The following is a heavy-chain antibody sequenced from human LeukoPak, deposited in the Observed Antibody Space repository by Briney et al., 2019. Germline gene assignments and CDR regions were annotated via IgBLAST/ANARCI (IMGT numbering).Heavy chain of an antibody. V-gene: IGHV4-59*01. CDR1: GGSISSYY. J-gene: IGHJ4*02. Sequence: NPSETLSLTCTVSGGSISSYYWSWIRQPPGKGLEWIGYIYYSGSTNDNPSLKSRVTISVDTSKNQFSLKLSSVTAADTAVYYCARAPSGDLKFDYWAREPWSPSPQ. CDR2: IYYSGST. D-gene: IGHD4-17*01. CDR3: ARAPSGDLKFDY.